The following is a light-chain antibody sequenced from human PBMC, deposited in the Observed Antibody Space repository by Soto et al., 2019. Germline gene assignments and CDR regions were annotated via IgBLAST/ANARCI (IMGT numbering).Light chain of an antibody. CDR3: QQYNNWPPGT. J-gene: IGKJ1*01. CDR1: QCVSSN. V-gene: IGKV3-15*01. Sequence: EIVMTQSPATLSVSPGERATLSCRASQCVSSNLAWYQQKPGQAPRLLIYGASTMATGIQARFSGSGSGTKFTLTLSSLQSEDFAVYYCQQYNNWPPGTCGQGTKVEIK. CDR2: GAS.